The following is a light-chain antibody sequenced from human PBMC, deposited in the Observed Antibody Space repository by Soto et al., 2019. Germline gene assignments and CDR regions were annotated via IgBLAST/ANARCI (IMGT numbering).Light chain of an antibody. J-gene: IGKJ1*01. V-gene: IGKV3-11*01. Sequence: ESVLTQSPGTLSLSPVERATLSCRASQSVTSYLAWYQQKPGQAPRLLIYDASNRATGIPARFSGSGSGTDFTLTISSLEPEDFAVYYCQQRSNWPTFGQGTKVDI. CDR2: DAS. CDR1: QSVTSY. CDR3: QQRSNWPT.